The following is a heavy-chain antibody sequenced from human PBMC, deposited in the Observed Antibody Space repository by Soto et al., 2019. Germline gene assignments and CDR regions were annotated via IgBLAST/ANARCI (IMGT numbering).Heavy chain of an antibody. CDR3: ARGPVLRFLEWPYYFDY. J-gene: IGHJ4*02. D-gene: IGHD3-3*01. CDR1: GGSISSGGYY. CDR2: IYYSGST. V-gene: IGHV4-31*03. Sequence: QVQLQESGPGLVKPSQTLSLTCTVSGGSISSGGYYWSWIRQHPGKGLEWIGYIYYSGSTYYNPSLKSRVTISVDTSKNQFSLKLSSVTVADTAVYYCARGPVLRFLEWPYYFDYWGQGTLVTVSS.